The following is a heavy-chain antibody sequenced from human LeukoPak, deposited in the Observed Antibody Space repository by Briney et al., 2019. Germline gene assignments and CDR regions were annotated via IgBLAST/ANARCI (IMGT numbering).Heavy chain of an antibody. CDR3: ARGSYSNYALGYYGMDV. D-gene: IGHD4-11*01. J-gene: IGHJ6*02. V-gene: IGHV3-48*03. Sequence: PGGSLRLSCAACGFTFSSYEMNWVRQAPGKGLKWVSYISSSGSTIYYADSVKGRFTISRDNAKDSLYLQMNSLRAEDTAVYYCARGSYSNYALGYYGMDVWGQGTTVTVSS. CDR2: ISSSGSTI. CDR1: GFTFSSYE.